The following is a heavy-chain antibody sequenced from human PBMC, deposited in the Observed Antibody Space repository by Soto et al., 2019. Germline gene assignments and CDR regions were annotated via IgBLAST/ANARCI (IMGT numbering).Heavy chain of an antibody. D-gene: IGHD5-12*01. Sequence: EVQLLESGGALVQPGGSLRLSCAASGFTFSSYAMSWVRQAPGKGLEWVSAISSSGGGTYYADSVKGRFTISRDNSKNTLYLQMNSLRAEDTDIYYCAKDRNKWLRFDLGYWGQGTLVTVSS. J-gene: IGHJ4*02. CDR2: ISSSGGGT. CDR3: AKDRNKWLRFDLGY. CDR1: GFTFSSYA. V-gene: IGHV3-23*01.